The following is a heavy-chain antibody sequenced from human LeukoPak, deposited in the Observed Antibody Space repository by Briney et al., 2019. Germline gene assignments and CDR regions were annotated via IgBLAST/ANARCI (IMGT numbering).Heavy chain of an antibody. Sequence: GGSLRLSCAASGFTFSSYSMNWVRQAPGKGLEWVSSISSSSSYIYYADSVKGRFTISRDNAKNSLYLQMNSLRAEDTAVYYCARADGMATIAYYYMDVWGKGTTVTVSS. J-gene: IGHJ6*03. CDR1: GFTFSSYS. CDR2: ISSSSSYI. V-gene: IGHV3-21*01. D-gene: IGHD5-24*01. CDR3: ARADGMATIAYYYMDV.